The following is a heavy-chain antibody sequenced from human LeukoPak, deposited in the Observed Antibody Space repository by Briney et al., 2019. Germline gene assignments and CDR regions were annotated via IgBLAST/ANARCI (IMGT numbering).Heavy chain of an antibody. CDR2: INHSGST. V-gene: IGHV4-39*07. D-gene: IGHD3-22*01. CDR3: ASYYYYDSRPDAFDI. CDR1: GDSISSGSYY. Sequence: SETLSLTCTVSGDSISSGSYYWSWIRQPPGKGLEWIGEINHSGSTNYNPSLKSRVTISVDTSKNQFSLKLSSVTAADTAVYYCASYYYYDSRPDAFDIWGQGTMVTVSS. J-gene: IGHJ3*02.